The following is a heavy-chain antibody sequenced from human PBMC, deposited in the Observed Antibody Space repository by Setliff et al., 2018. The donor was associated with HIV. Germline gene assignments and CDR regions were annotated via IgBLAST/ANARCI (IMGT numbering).Heavy chain of an antibody. J-gene: IGHJ6*03. CDR2: IYYSGST. V-gene: IGHV4-59*08. D-gene: IGHD3-9*01. Sequence: PSETLSLTCTVSGGSISSYYWSWIRQPPGKGLEWIGYIYYSGSTNYNPSLKSRVTISVDTSKNQFSLKLSSVTAADTAVYYCARGVRGCGEIRYFFYYYYMDVWGKGTTVTVSS. CDR1: GGSISSYY. CDR3: ARGVRGCGEIRYFFYYYYMDV.